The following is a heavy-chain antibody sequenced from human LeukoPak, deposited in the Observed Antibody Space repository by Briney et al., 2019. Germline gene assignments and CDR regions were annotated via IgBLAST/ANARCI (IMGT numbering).Heavy chain of an antibody. CDR2: ISTRGTTI. CDR1: GFTFSSYD. CDR3: ARDHNYYGSGRGFDP. D-gene: IGHD3-10*01. Sequence: PGGSLRLSCAASGFTFSSYDMNWVRQAPGKGLEWVSYISTRGTTINYADSVKGRFTISRDNAKNSLYLQMNSLRADDTAVYFCARDHNYYGSGRGFDPWGQGTLVTVSS. V-gene: IGHV3-48*03. J-gene: IGHJ5*02.